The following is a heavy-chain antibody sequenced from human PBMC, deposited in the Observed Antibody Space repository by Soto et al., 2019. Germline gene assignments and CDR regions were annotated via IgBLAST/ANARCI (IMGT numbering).Heavy chain of an antibody. Sequence: GGSLRLSCTASGFMFSSYAMHWVRQAPGKGLEWVAVLSSDGNNQYYGDSVEGRFAISRDNSKNTLYLQMDSLRPEDTAVYYCARPTTTIPYYYFYGLDVWGQGTTVTISS. CDR2: LSSDGNNQ. CDR3: ARPTTTIPYYYFYGLDV. V-gene: IGHV3-30*09. CDR1: GFMFSSYA. D-gene: IGHD1-1*01. J-gene: IGHJ6*02.